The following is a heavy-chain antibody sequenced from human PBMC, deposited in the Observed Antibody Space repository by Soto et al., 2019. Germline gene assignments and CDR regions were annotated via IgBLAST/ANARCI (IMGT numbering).Heavy chain of an antibody. J-gene: IGHJ6*02. D-gene: IGHD3-10*01. CDR3: AKDLSNNYYGSGSYYYYYGMDV. CDR1: GFTFSSYA. CDR2: ISGSGGST. Sequence: EVQLLASGGGLVQPGGSLRLFCAASGFTFSSYAMSWVRQAPGKGLEWVSAISGSGGSTYYADSVKGRFTISRDNSKNTLYLQMNSLRAEDTAVYYCAKDLSNNYYGSGSYYYYYGMDVWGQGTTVTVSS. V-gene: IGHV3-23*01.